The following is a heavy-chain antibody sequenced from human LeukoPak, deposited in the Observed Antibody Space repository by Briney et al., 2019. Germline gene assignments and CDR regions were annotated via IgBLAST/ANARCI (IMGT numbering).Heavy chain of an antibody. D-gene: IGHD6-19*01. CDR1: GFTFNNYA. CDR3: GRDLSGWYGPDY. Sequence: GGSLRLSCAASGFTFNNYAMTWVRQAPGKGLEWVSAMSGSGASTYYAESVKGRFTISRDYSKNTLSLQMNSLRADDTAVYYCGRDLSGWYGPDYWGQGTLVTVSS. CDR2: MSGSGAST. V-gene: IGHV3-23*01. J-gene: IGHJ4*02.